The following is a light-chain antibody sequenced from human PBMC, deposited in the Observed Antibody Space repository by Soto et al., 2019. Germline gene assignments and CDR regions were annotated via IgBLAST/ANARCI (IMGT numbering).Light chain of an antibody. CDR3: QQYQNLWT. CDR1: QTIYSN. Sequence: IVVAQSPSTLSVSPGERATLSCRAGQTIYSNVAWYQQRPGQAPRLLIYRASTRATGVPARFSGSGPGTEFTLTISGLQSEDFALYYCQQYQNLWTFGQGTKVDIK. J-gene: IGKJ1*01. CDR2: RAS. V-gene: IGKV3-15*01.